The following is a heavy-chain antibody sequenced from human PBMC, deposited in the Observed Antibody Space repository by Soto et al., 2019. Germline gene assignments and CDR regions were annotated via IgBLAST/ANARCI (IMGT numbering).Heavy chain of an antibody. CDR1: GGSIRNDYYY. D-gene: IGHD4-17*01. V-gene: IGHV4-31*03. CDR3: ARDKAYGDYKYNWFDP. Sequence: SETLSLTCTVSGGSIRNDYYYWSLVRQNPGKDLEWIGHMHHSGRTHYNPSLKSRVAISVDTSKNQFSLYLNSVTAADTAVYYCARDKAYGDYKYNWFDPWGQGTLVTVSS. CDR2: MHHSGRT. J-gene: IGHJ5*02.